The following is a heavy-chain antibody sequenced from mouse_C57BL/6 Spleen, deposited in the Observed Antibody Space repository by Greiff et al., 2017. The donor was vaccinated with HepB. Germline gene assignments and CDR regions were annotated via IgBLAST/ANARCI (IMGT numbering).Heavy chain of an antibody. CDR2: IYPGDGDT. D-gene: IGHD2-1*01. CDR1: GYAFSSSW. Sequence: QVQLQQSGPELVKPGASVKISCKASGYAFSSSWMNWVKQRPGKGLEWIGRIYPGDGDTNYNGKFKGKATLTADKSSSTAYMQLSSLTSEDSAVYFCARTDGNYVDYSDYWGQGTTLTVSS. V-gene: IGHV1-82*01. CDR3: ARTDGNYVDYSDY. J-gene: IGHJ2*01.